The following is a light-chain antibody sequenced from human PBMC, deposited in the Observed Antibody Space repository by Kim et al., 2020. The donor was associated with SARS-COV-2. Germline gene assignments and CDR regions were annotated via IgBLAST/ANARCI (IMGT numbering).Light chain of an antibody. Sequence: GSAGTVAGLSCEGHRGVSFYLGWYQQRPGQGPRLLIYGASTRATGIPARFSGSGSGTEFTLTISRLQSEDFAVYYCQQYYNWPPFFGGGTKVDFK. CDR2: GAS. J-gene: IGKJ4*01. CDR1: RGVSFY. CDR3: QQYYNWPPF. V-gene: IGKV3-15*01.